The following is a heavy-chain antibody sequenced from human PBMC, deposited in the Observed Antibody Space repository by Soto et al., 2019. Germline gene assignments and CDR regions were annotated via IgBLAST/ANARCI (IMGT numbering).Heavy chain of an antibody. J-gene: IGHJ5*02. CDR3: AVVDSTGNWFDP. V-gene: IGHV4-39*01. Sequence: SETLSLTCTVSGGSISSRDFYWGWLRQTPGKGLEFIGSMYYSGTTYYNPSLKSRVTISVDTSKNQFTLKLISVTAADTAVYYCAVVDSTGNWFDPWGEGALVTVSS. CDR1: GGSISSRDFY. D-gene: IGHD6-25*01. CDR2: MYYSGTT.